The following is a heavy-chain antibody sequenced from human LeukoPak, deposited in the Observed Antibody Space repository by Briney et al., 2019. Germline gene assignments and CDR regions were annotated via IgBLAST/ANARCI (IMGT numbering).Heavy chain of an antibody. D-gene: IGHD3-9*01. Sequence: KTSETLSLTCAVYGGSFSGYYWSWIRQPPGKGLEWIGSIYYSGSTYYNPSLKSRVTISVDTSKNQFSLKLSSVTAADTAVYYCARLFGWNYFDYWGQGTLVTVSS. V-gene: IGHV4-34*01. CDR2: IYYSGST. J-gene: IGHJ4*02. CDR1: GGSFSGYY. CDR3: ARLFGWNYFDY.